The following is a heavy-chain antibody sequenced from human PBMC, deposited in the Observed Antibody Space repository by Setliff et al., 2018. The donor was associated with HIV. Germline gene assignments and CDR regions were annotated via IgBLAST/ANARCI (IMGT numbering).Heavy chain of an antibody. D-gene: IGHD2-21*02. CDR1: GGSITGHY. CDR2: ISSNGST. J-gene: IGHJ4*02. Sequence: SETLSLTCTVSGGSITGHYWGWIRQSPGRGLEWIGSISSNGSTTYHPSLRSRVTVSAATSKNQFSLKLTSVTAADTAVYYCAKGGDSHYLGQGTLVTVSS. V-gene: IGHV4-59*11. CDR3: AKGGDSHY.